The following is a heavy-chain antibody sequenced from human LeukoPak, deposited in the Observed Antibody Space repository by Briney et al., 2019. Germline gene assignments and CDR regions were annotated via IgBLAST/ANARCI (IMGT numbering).Heavy chain of an antibody. Sequence: WASVKVSCKASGGTFSSYAISWVRQAPGQGLEWMGRIIPILGIANYAQKFQGRVTITADKSTSTAYMELSSLRSEDTAVYYCARVVESEKSQDYWGQGTLVTVSS. D-gene: IGHD2-15*01. V-gene: IGHV1-69*04. CDR2: IIPILGIA. CDR3: ARVVESEKSQDY. J-gene: IGHJ4*02. CDR1: GGTFSSYA.